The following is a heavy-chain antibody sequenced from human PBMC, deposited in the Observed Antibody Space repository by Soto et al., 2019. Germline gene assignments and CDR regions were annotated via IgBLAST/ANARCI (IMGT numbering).Heavy chain of an antibody. CDR2: IIPILGIA. CDR3: ARGSSSSLVDY. V-gene: IGHV1-69*02. J-gene: IGHJ4*02. CDR1: GGTFSSYT. D-gene: IGHD6-6*01. Sequence: ASVKVSCKASGGTFSSYTISWVRQAPGQGLEWMGRIIPILGIANYAQKFQGRVTITADKSTSTAYMELSSLRSEDTAVYYCARGSSSSLVDYWGQGTLVTVSS.